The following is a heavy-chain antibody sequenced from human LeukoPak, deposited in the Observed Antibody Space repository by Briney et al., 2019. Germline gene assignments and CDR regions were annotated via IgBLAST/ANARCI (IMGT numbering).Heavy chain of an antibody. D-gene: IGHD6-13*01. J-gene: IGHJ6*03. CDR3: ARDLGSSSLYYYYYMDV. V-gene: IGHV4-30-4*08. Sequence: SQTLSLTCTVSGGSISSGDYYWSWIRQLPGKGLEWIGYIYYSGSTYYNPSLKSRVTISVDTSKNQFSLRLSSVTAADTAVYYCARDLGSSSLYYYYYMDVWGKGTTVTVSS. CDR2: IYYSGST. CDR1: GGSISSGDYY.